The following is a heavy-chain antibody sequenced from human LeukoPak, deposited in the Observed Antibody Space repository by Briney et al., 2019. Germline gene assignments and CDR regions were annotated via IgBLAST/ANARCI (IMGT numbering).Heavy chain of an antibody. J-gene: IGHJ6*02. Sequence: SGGSLRLSCAASGFTFWSYAMSWVRQAPGKGLEWVSAISGGGDSTYYADSVKGRFTISRDTSKNTLYLQMNSLRAEDTAVYYCARSRPTHDFWSGYYIFRELNPSYGMDVWGQGTTVTVSS. CDR3: ARSRPTHDFWSGYYIFRELNPSYGMDV. CDR2: ISGGGDST. CDR1: GFTFWSYA. V-gene: IGHV3-23*01. D-gene: IGHD3-3*01.